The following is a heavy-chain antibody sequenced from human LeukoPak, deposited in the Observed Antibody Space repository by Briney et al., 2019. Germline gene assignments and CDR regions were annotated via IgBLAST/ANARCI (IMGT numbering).Heavy chain of an antibody. Sequence: QSGGSLRLSCAASGFTFSSYWMSWVRQAPGKGLEWVANIKQDGSEKYYVDSVKGRFTISRDNAKNSLYLQMNSLRAEDTAVYYCARDLYCSSTSCYAGGDWGQETLVTVAS. V-gene: IGHV3-7*03. D-gene: IGHD2-2*01. J-gene: IGHJ4*02. CDR3: ARDLYCSSTSCYAGGD. CDR2: IKQDGSEK. CDR1: GFTFSSYW.